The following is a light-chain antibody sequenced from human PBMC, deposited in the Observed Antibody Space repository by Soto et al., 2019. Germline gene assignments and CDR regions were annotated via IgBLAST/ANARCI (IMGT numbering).Light chain of an antibody. V-gene: IGKV3-20*01. CDR3: HHTKM. CDR2: GAS. J-gene: IGKJ1*01. CDR1: QSVSSTY. Sequence: EMVLTQSPGTLSLSPGERATLSCRASQSVSSTYLAWYQQKPGQAPRLVIYGASSRATGIPDRFSGSGSGTDFTLTISRLEPEDFAVYYCHHTKMFGQGTKVDIK.